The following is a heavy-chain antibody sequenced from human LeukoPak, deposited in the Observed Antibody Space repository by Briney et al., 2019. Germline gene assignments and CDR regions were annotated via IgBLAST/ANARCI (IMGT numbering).Heavy chain of an antibody. Sequence: GGSLRLSCAASGFTISSYWMNWVRQAPGKGLEWVSSISYTGTYIYYADSVKGRFTISRDNAQNSLYLQMNSLRAEDTAIYYCVRDRGTYRPIDYWGQGTLVTVSS. CDR3: VRDRGTYRPIDY. CDR2: ISYTGTYI. V-gene: IGHV3-21*04. J-gene: IGHJ4*02. CDR1: GFTISSYW. D-gene: IGHD1-26*01.